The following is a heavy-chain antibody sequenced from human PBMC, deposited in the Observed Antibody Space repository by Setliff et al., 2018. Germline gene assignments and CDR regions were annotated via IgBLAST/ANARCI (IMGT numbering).Heavy chain of an antibody. CDR1: GFTFADFA. Sequence: GGSLRLSCSASGFTFADFAMHWVRQVPGKGLEWVSCISWNSANTFYADSVKGRFTISRDNAKNALYLQVNSLRTDDAARYYCAKDLESTLSSVLDSWGPGTLVTVSS. V-gene: IGHV3-9*01. CDR2: ISWNSANT. J-gene: IGHJ4*02. D-gene: IGHD1-1*01. CDR3: AKDLESTLSSVLDS.